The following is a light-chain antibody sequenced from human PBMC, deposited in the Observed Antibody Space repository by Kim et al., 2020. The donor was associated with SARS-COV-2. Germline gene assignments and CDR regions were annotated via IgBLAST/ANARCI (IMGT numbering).Light chain of an antibody. CDR1: HSNIGAGYD. CDR2: GDI. Sequence: HSVLTQPPSVSGAPGQRVTVSCTGTHSNIGAGYDVHWYQQFPGMAPKLLIYGDINRPSGVPDRFSGSKSGSSASLVITGLQPEDEADYYCQSYDSSLSGYVFGSGTKVTVL. V-gene: IGLV1-40*01. CDR3: QSYDSSLSGYV. J-gene: IGLJ1*01.